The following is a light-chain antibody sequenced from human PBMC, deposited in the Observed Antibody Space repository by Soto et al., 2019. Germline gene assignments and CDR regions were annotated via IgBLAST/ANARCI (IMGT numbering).Light chain of an antibody. J-gene: IGLJ1*01. CDR3: RSYTSSSPPYV. V-gene: IGLV2-14*01. CDR2: DVS. CDR1: SSDFGGYNY. Sequence: QSVLTQPASVSGSPGQSITISCTGTSSDFGGYNYVSWYQQHPGKAPKLMIYDVSNRPSGVSNRFSGSKSGNTASLTISGLQAEDEADYYCRSYTSSSPPYVFGTGTKVTVL.